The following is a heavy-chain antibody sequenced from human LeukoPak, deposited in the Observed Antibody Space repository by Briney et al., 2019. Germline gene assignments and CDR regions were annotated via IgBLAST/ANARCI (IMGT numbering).Heavy chain of an antibody. CDR2: ISGSGGST. CDR3: AKPYSSGWNIFDY. CDR1: GFTFSSYG. V-gene: IGHV3-23*01. J-gene: IGHJ4*02. Sequence: PGGSLRLSCAASGFTFSSYGMSWVRQVSGKGLEWVSAISGSGGSTYYADSADSVKGRFAISRDNSKNTPYLQMSSLRAEDTAVYYCAKPYSSGWNIFDYWGQGTLVTVSS. D-gene: IGHD6-19*01.